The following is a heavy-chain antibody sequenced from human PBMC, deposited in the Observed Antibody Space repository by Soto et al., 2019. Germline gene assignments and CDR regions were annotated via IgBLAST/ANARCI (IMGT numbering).Heavy chain of an antibody. CDR1: GGSISSGGYS. Sequence: SETLSLTCAVSGGSISSGGYSWTWIRQPPGKGLEWVGHTYHTGTAYYSPSLKSRVTISVDTSKNQFSLKLTSATAADTAVYYCARDRRSNYSDGRGLAFWGQGPLVTVSS. CDR3: ARDRRSNYSDGRGLAF. J-gene: IGHJ4*02. D-gene: IGHD1-26*01. CDR2: TYHTGTA. V-gene: IGHV4-30-2*01.